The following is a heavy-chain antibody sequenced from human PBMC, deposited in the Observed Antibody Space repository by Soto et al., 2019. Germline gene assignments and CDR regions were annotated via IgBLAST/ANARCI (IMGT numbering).Heavy chain of an antibody. V-gene: IGHV3-30*18. CDR3: AKFSNVQVIPAGGQSLDL. J-gene: IGHJ5*02. CDR1: GFTFSSYG. Sequence: WGSLRLSCAASGFTFSSYGMHWVRQAPGKGLEWVAVISYDGSNKYYADSVKGRFTISRDNSKNTLYLQMNSLRAEDTAVYYCAKFSNVQVIPAGGQSLDLWGQGALVTVSS. CDR2: ISYDGSNK. D-gene: IGHD2-2*01.